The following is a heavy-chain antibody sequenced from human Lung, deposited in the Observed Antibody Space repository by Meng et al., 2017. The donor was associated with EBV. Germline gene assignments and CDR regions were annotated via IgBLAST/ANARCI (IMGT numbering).Heavy chain of an antibody. CDR3: AKDLGFSGSLWYPYFDS. D-gene: IGHD2-21*01. V-gene: IGHV3-23*04. CDR2: VTGGSASI. CDR1: GFPFSHYA. J-gene: IGHJ4*02. Sequence: EVQLVESGGGLVQPGGSLRLXCVASGFPFSHYAMTWVRLAPGKGLEWVSTVTGGSASIYYADSVKGRFTVSRDESKNTLFLHMNTLRVEDTAIYYCAKDLGFSGSLWYPYFDSWGQGTLVTVSS.